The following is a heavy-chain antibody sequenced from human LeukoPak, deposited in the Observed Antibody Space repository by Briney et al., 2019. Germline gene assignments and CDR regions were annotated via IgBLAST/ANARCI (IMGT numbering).Heavy chain of an antibody. Sequence: SGTLSLTCGVSGGSITNTNYWTWVRQPPGKGLEWIGEANLQGSTNYNPFLMGRVAIAVDTSENHISLQLTSVTAADTAVYYCARGEWDLLFDYWGQGTLVTVSS. V-gene: IGHV4-4*02. D-gene: IGHD1-26*01. CDR1: GGSITNTNY. CDR3: ARGEWDLLFDY. CDR2: ANLQGST. J-gene: IGHJ4*02.